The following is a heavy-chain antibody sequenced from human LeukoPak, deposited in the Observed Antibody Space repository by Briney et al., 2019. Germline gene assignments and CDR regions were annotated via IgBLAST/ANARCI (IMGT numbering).Heavy chain of an antibody. J-gene: IGHJ5*02. V-gene: IGHV4-4*09. CDR3: ARLGGYDEGGGFDP. CDR2: IYTSGST. D-gene: IGHD5-12*01. Sequence: SETLSLTCTVSGGSISSYYWSWIRPPPGKGLEWIGYIYTSGSTNYNPSLKSRVTISVDTSKNQFSLKLSSVTAADAAVYYCARLGGYDEGGGFDPWGQGTLVTVSS. CDR1: GGSISSYY.